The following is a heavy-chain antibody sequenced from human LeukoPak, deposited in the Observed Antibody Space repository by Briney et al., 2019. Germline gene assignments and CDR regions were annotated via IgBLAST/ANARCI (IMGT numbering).Heavy chain of an antibody. Sequence: PGGSLRLSCAASGFTFSSYAMSWVRQAPGKGLEWVSVISGSGSSTNYADSVKGLFTISRDNSKNTLYLQMNSLRAEDTAVYYCAKDPLPSAVTTRTEPDYWGQGTLVTVSS. V-gene: IGHV3-23*01. CDR2: ISGSGSST. CDR3: AKDPLPSAVTTRTEPDY. J-gene: IGHJ4*02. D-gene: IGHD4-17*01. CDR1: GFTFSSYA.